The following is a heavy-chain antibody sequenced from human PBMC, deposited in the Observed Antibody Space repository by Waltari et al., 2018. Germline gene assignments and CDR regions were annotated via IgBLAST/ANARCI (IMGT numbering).Heavy chain of an antibody. J-gene: IGHJ4*02. CDR3: ARDRGEITMVRGVIGAIDY. Sequence: QVQLQESGPGLVKPSETLSLTCAVSGYSISSGYYWGWIRQPPGKGLEWIGSIYHSGSTYYNPSLKSRVTISVDTSKNQFSLKLSSVTAADTAVYYCARDRGEITMVRGVIGAIDYWGKGTLVTVSS. V-gene: IGHV4-38-2*02. CDR2: IYHSGST. CDR1: GYSISSGYY. D-gene: IGHD3-10*01.